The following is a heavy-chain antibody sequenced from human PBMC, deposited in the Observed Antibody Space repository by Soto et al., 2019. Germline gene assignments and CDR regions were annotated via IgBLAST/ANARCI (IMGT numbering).Heavy chain of an antibody. V-gene: IGHV3-21*01. CDR2: ISSSSSYI. J-gene: IGHJ6*02. CDR1: GFTFRSDS. Sequence: GGSLRLSCAASGFTFRSDSMNWVRQAPGKGLEWVSSISSSSSYIYYADSVKGRFTISRGNAKNSLYLQMNSLRAEDTAVYYCARPPHSYDFWSGYYYYSPTDYGMDVWGQGTTVNVSS. CDR3: ARPPHSYDFWSGYYYYSPTDYGMDV. D-gene: IGHD3-3*01.